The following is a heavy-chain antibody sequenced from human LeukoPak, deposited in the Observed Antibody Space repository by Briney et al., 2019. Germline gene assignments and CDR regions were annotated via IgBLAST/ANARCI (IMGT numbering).Heavy chain of an antibody. V-gene: IGHV2-5*02. CDR1: GFSLSTTGVG. CDR2: IYWDDDT. J-gene: IGHJ4*02. CDR3: AHRRSGYNWNHGDFDY. D-gene: IGHD1-14*01. Sequence: SGPTLVKPTQTLTLTCSFSGFSLSTTGVGVGWIRQSPGKALEWLALIYWDDDTRYNPSLNPMLPIVKDTSNNHVVLLMTNMDPVDTATYYCAHRRSGYNWNHGDFDYWGQGNPVTVSS.